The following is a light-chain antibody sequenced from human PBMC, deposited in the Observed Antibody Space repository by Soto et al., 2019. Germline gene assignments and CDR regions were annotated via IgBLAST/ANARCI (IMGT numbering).Light chain of an antibody. J-gene: IGKJ5*01. V-gene: IGKV3-20*01. CDR3: QKYGSSEII. Sequence: ENVFTQSPGTLSLSPGDRATRFGRARQSLTNPYIAWYQQKPGQAPRLLIYDISSRATGIPDRFSGSVSGTDFTLTITRLEPEDFAVFYCQKYGSSEIIFGQGTRLEIK. CDR1: QSLTNPY. CDR2: DIS.